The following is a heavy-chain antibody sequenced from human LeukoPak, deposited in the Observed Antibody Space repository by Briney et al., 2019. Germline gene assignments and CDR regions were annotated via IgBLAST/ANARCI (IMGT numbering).Heavy chain of an antibody. CDR2: IWSSGTVT. D-gene: IGHD2-21*01. J-gene: IGHJ4*02. V-gene: IGHV3-48*03. Sequence: GGSLRLSCAGSGYSFSDYEMNWVRQAPGRGLEWVAYIWSSGTVTHYADSVKDRFTISRDNGKNSLYLQMNSLRAEDTAVYYCATARSFCEGDCSDYWGQGTLVTVSS. CDR3: ATARSFCEGDCSDY. CDR1: GYSFSDYE.